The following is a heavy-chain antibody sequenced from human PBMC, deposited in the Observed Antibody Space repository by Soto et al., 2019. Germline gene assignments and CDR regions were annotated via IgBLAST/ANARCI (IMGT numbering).Heavy chain of an antibody. CDR3: ARDRFYNDYSNYWWFDP. D-gene: IGHD4-4*01. CDR2: IYYSGST. V-gene: IGHV4-31*03. CDR1: GGSISSGGYY. Sequence: QVQLQESGPGLVKPSQTLSLTCTVSGGSISSGGYYWSWIRQHPGKGLEWIGYIYYSGSTYYNPSLKSRVTISVDTAKNQFSLKLSSVTAADTAVYYCARDRFYNDYSNYWWFDPWGQGTLVTVSS. J-gene: IGHJ5*02.